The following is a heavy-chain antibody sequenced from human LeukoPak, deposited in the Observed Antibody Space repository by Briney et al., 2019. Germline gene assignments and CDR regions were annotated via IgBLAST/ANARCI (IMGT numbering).Heavy chain of an antibody. CDR2: IYTSGST. CDR3: ARVRCSGGSCPYYYYYYYMDV. Sequence: PSETLSLTCTVSGGSISSYYWSWLRQPAGKGLEWIGRIYTSGSTNYNPSLKSRVTMSVDTSKNQFSLKLRFVTAADTAVYYCARVRCSGGSCPYYYYYYYMDVWGKGTTVTVSS. J-gene: IGHJ6*03. CDR1: GGSISSYY. D-gene: IGHD2-15*01. V-gene: IGHV4-4*07.